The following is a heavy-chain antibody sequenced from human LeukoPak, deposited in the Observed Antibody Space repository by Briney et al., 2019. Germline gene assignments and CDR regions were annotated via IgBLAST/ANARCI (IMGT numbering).Heavy chain of an antibody. Sequence: GGSLRLSCAASGFTLNNYWMTWVRQAPGKGLEWVAYINKDASEKYFVASVKGRFTISRDNAKNSLYLQMNSLRAEDTAVYYCASTMVRGQGTLVTVSS. CDR3: ASTMV. CDR1: GFTLNNYW. CDR2: INKDASEK. D-gene: IGHD3-10*01. J-gene: IGHJ4*02. V-gene: IGHV3-7*02.